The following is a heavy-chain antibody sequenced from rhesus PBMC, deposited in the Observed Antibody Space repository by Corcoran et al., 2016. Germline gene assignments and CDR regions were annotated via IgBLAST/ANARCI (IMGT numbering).Heavy chain of an antibody. CDR2: IYGNMAST. Sequence: QVQLQQWGEGLVKPSETLSLTCAVYGGSISGYYYWSWIRQPPGKGLEWIGYIYGNMASTNYNPSLKNRVTISKDTSKNQFSLKLSSVTAADTAVYYCAKPPMGYWGQGVLVTVSS. V-gene: IGHV4-73*01. D-gene: IGHD4-17*01. J-gene: IGHJ4*01. CDR1: GGSISGYYY. CDR3: AKPPMGY.